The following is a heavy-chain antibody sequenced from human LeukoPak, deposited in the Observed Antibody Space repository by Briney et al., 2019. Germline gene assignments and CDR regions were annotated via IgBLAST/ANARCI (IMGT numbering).Heavy chain of an antibody. V-gene: IGHV1-46*01. J-gene: IGHJ5*02. CDR1: GYTVTSYY. D-gene: IGHD3-10*01. CDR3: ATGPHIRPSHRDNWFDP. Sequence: ASVKVSCKASGYTVTSYYMYWVRQAPGQGLEWMGIINISGGKRNYAQKFHGRVAMTRDMSTSTAYMELSSPRSEATAIYYSATGPHIRPSHRDNWFDPWGQGTLVTVSS. CDR2: INISGGKR.